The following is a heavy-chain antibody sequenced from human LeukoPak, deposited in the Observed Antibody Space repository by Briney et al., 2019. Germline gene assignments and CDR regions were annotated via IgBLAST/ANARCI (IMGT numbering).Heavy chain of an antibody. D-gene: IGHD2-2*01. CDR3: ARISIVYCSSTSCPYFDY. J-gene: IGHJ4*02. Sequence: GESLQISCKGSGYSFTSYWIGWVRPMPGKGLEWMGIIYPGDSDTRYSPSFQGQVSISADKSISTAYLQWSSLKASDTAMYYCARISIVYCSSTSCPYFDYWGQGTLVTVSS. CDR2: IYPGDSDT. V-gene: IGHV5-51*01. CDR1: GYSFTSYW.